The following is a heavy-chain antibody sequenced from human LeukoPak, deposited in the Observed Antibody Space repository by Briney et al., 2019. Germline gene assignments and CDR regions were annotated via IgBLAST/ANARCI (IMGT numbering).Heavy chain of an antibody. Sequence: SETLSLTCAVSGGSISSGGYSWSWIRQPPGKGLEWIGYTYHSGSTYYNPSLKSRVTISVDRSKNQFSLKLSSVTAADTAVYYCAGGSYYGVFDYWGQGTLVTVSS. V-gene: IGHV4-30-2*01. D-gene: IGHD1-26*01. CDR2: TYHSGST. J-gene: IGHJ4*02. CDR3: AGGSYYGVFDY. CDR1: GGSISSGGYS.